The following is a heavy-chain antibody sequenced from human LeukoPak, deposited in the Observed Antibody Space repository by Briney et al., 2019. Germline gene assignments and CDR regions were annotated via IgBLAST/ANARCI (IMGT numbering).Heavy chain of an antibody. CDR3: ARVRIGQQLDKYYYYAMDV. CDR1: GYTFTDYY. V-gene: IGHV1-2*02. Sequence: GASVKVSCKASGYTFTDYYMHWVRQAPGQGLEWMGWINPNSGGTNYAQKFQGRVTMTTDTSISTAYMEVSRLGSDDTAVYYCARVRIGQQLDKYYYYAMDVWGQGTTVTVSS. J-gene: IGHJ6*02. CDR2: INPNSGGT. D-gene: IGHD6-13*01.